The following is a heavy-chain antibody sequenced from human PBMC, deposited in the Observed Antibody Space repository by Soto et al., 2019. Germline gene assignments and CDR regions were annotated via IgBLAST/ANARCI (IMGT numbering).Heavy chain of an antibody. Sequence: SQTLSLTCVISGDSVSSNSAGWNWIRQSPSRGLEWLGRTYYRSKWYNDYAISLRGRITINPDTSKNQFSLQLNSVTPEDTAVYYCARGVAPRRRDWTLLWCQAILVTL. CDR1: GDSVSSNSAG. CDR2: TYYRSKWYN. D-gene: IGHD1-1*01. CDR3: ARGVAPRRRDWTLL. V-gene: IGHV6-1*01. J-gene: IGHJ4*02.